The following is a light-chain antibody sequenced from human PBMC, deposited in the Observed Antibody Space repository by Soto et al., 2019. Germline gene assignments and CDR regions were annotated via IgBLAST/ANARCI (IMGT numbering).Light chain of an antibody. Sequence: QSVLTQPASVSGSPGQSITISCTGTNSDVGRYNLVSWYQHHPGKAPKLVIYEANKRPSGISERFYVSKSGNTASLTISGLQAEDEAHYYCCSYAPGSTWVFGGGTKLTVL. V-gene: IGLV2-23*01. J-gene: IGLJ3*02. CDR3: CSYAPGSTWV. CDR1: NSDVGRYNL. CDR2: EAN.